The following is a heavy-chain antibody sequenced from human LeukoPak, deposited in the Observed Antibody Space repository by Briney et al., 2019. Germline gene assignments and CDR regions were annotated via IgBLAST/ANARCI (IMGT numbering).Heavy chain of an antibody. V-gene: IGHV4-59*01. J-gene: IGHJ3*02. CDR1: GGSISSYY. CDR2: IYYSGST. Sequence: SEALSLTCTVSGGSISSYYWSWIRQPPGKGLEWIGYIYYSGSTNYNPSLKSRVTISVDTSKNQFSLKLSSVTAADTAVYYCARVHPLWFGELEPWGAFDIWGQGTMVTVSS. CDR3: ARVHPLWFGELEPWGAFDI. D-gene: IGHD3-10*01.